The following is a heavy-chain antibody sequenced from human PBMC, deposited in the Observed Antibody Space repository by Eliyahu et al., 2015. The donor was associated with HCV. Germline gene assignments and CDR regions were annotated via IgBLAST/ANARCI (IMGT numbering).Heavy chain of an antibody. CDR1: GRSISSHY. V-gene: IGHV4-59*11. J-gene: IGHJ4*01. CDR2: FYYTGSP. Sequence: QVQLEESGPGLVKPSETLSLTCTVSGRSISSHYWSWIRQSPGKRLELIGYFYYTGSPTYNPSLRSRVTILADTSKNQFSLKLTSVTAADTAVYYCARALSFGTAFDYWGHGTLVTVSS. D-gene: IGHD3-16*01. CDR3: ARALSFGTAFDY.